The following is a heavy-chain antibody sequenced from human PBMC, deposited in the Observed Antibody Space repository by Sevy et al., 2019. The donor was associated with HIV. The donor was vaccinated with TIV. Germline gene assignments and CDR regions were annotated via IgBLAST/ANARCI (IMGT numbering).Heavy chain of an antibody. CDR1: GFTVSSNY. J-gene: IGHJ6*02. CDR3: AREREFTIFGVLIEYGMDV. CDR2: IYSGGTT. V-gene: IGHV3-53*01. Sequence: GESLKISCAASGFTVSSNYMSWVRQAPGKGLEWVSVIYSGGTTYYAESVKGRFTISRDNSKNTLYLQMNNLRAEDTAVYYCAREREFTIFGVLIEYGMDVWGQGTTVTVSS. D-gene: IGHD3-3*01.